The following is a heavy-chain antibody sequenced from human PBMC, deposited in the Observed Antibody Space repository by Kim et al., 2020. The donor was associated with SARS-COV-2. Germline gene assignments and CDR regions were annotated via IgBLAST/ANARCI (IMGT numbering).Heavy chain of an antibody. Sequence: SVKVSCKASGGTFSSYAISWVRQAPGQGLEWMGGIIPIFGTANYAQKFQGRVTITADESTSTAYMELSSLRSEDTAVDYCARDGTGGWDGVNWFDPWGQGTLVTVSS. D-gene: IGHD6-13*01. CDR2: IIPIFGTA. V-gene: IGHV1-69*13. CDR3: ARDGTGGWDGVNWFDP. CDR1: GGTFSSYA. J-gene: IGHJ5*02.